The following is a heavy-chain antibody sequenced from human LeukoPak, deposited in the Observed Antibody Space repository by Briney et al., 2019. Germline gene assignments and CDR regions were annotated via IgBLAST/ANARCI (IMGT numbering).Heavy chain of an antibody. CDR2: IGASGGST. CDR1: GITFSGYS. D-gene: IGHD3-9*01. V-gene: IGHV3-23*01. CDR3: AKAEGYDILTGLDY. Sequence: GGSLRLSCVVSGITFSGYSMIWVRQAPGKGLEWVSGIGASGGSTYYADSVKGRFTISRDNSKNTLYLQMNSLRTEDTAVYYCAKAEGYDILTGLDYWGQGTLVTVSS. J-gene: IGHJ4*02.